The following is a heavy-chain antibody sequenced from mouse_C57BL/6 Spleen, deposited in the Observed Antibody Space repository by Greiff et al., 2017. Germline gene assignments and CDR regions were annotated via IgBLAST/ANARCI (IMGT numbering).Heavy chain of an antibody. J-gene: IGHJ1*03. CDR1: GFSLTSYG. V-gene: IGHV2-5*01. D-gene: IGHD1-1*01. CDR2: IWRGGST. Sequence: QVQLQQSGPGLVQPSQSLSITCTASGFSLTSYGVHWVRQSPGKGLEWLGVIWRGGSTDYNAAFMSRLSITKDNSKSQVFFKMNSLQADDTAIYYCAKNSIYYGSSYDWYFDVWGTGTTVTVSS. CDR3: AKNSIYYGSSYDWYFDV.